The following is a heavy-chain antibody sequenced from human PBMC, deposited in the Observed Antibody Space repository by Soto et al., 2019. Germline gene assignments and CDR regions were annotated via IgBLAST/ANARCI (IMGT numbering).Heavy chain of an antibody. D-gene: IGHD2-2*01. J-gene: IGHJ4*02. CDR2: ISDDGARI. CDR1: GFVFEVYW. V-gene: IGHV3-74*01. Sequence: GCLLLACVASGFVFEVYWMHWVRQVPGKGLEWVSRISDDGARIDYADSVRGRFTISRDNAKNALYLQMNALRGEDTAVYFSTRGPRPSSIGTGAVWGRGVLVTVSS. CDR3: TRGPRPSSIGTGAV.